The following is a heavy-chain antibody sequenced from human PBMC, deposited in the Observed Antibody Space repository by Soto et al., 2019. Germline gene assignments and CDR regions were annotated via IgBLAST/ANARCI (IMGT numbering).Heavy chain of an antibody. CDR2: IILILGIA. D-gene: IGHD4-17*01. J-gene: IGHJ4*02. CDR1: GGTFSSYT. CDR3: ATSARGTVTTSLDY. Sequence: QVQLVQSGAEVKKPGSSVKVSCKASGGTFSSYTISWVRQAPGQGLEWMGRIILILGIANYAQKFQGRVTITADKSTSTAYMELSSLRSEDTAVYYCATSARGTVTTSLDYWGQGTLVTVSS. V-gene: IGHV1-69*02.